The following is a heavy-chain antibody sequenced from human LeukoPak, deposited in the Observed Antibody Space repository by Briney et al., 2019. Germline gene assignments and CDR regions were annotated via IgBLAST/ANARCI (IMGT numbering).Heavy chain of an antibody. CDR3: AKGGGRYSYGYPLDC. D-gene: IGHD5-18*01. CDR2: IMPISGTA. J-gene: IGHJ4*02. Sequence: ASVKVSCKASGGTFSSYDISWVRQAPGQGLEWMGGIMPISGTANYAQKFQGRVTITADKPTNTAYMELSSLRSEDTAVYYCAKGGGRYSYGYPLDCWGQGTLVTVSS. CDR1: GGTFSSYD. V-gene: IGHV1-69*06.